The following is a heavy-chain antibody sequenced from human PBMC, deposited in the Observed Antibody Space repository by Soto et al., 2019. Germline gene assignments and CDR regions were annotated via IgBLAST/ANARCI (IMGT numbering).Heavy chain of an antibody. Sequence: SETLSLTCAVYGGSFSGYYWSWIRRPPGKGLEWIGEINHSGSTNYNPSLKSRVTISVDTSKNQFSLKLSSVTAADTAVYYCARVWWLRPNWFDPWGQGTLVTVSS. CDR3: ARVWWLRPNWFDP. D-gene: IGHD5-12*01. CDR2: INHSGST. CDR1: GGSFSGYY. V-gene: IGHV4-34*01. J-gene: IGHJ5*02.